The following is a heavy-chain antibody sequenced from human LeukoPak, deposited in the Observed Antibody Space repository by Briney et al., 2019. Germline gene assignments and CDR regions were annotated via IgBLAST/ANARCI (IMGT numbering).Heavy chain of an antibody. CDR1: GFSSYE. V-gene: IGHV3-48*03. Sequence: GGSLRLSCAVSGFSSYEMNWVRQAPGQGLEGVSYISSSGRTIYYADSVKGRFTISRDSAKNSLYLQMNSLRVEDTAVYYCARRAIAEGFDYWGQGTLVTVSS. CDR2: ISSSGRTI. CDR3: ARRAIAEGFDY. J-gene: IGHJ4*02. D-gene: IGHD6-13*01.